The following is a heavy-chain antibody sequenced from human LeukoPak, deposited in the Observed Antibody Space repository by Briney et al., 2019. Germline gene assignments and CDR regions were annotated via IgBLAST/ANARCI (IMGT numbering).Heavy chain of an antibody. CDR3: ARGDVRYFEDYYYGMDV. CDR2: MNPNSGNT. Sequence: ASVKVPCKASGYTFTSYDINWVRQATGQGLEWMGWMNPNSGNTGYAQKFQGRVTMTRNTSISTAYMELSSLRSEDTAVYYCARGDVRYFEDYYYGMDVWGQGTTVTVSS. D-gene: IGHD3-9*01. CDR1: GYTFTSYD. J-gene: IGHJ6*02. V-gene: IGHV1-8*01.